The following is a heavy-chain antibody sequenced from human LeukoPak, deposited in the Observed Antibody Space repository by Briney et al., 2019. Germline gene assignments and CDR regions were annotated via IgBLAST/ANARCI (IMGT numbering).Heavy chain of an antibody. CDR1: GFTFSDYY. CDR3: ARGSPYYDSSGYPLGFDY. V-gene: IGHV3-11*04. CDR2: ISSSGSTI. J-gene: IGHJ4*02. Sequence: GGSLRLSCAASGFTFSDYYMSWIRQAPGKGLEWVSYISSSGSTIYYADSAKGRFTISRDNAKNSLYLQMNSLRAEDTAVYYCARGSPYYDSSGYPLGFDYWGQGTLVTVSS. D-gene: IGHD3-22*01.